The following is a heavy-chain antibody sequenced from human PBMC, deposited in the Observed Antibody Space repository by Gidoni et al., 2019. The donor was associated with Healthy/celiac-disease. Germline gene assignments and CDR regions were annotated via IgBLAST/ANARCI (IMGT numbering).Heavy chain of an antibody. D-gene: IGHD1-26*01. V-gene: IGHV3-64D*09. J-gene: IGHJ2*01. CDR3: VKRASVGQGYFDL. Sequence: EVERVGAGGGWVRPGGSRRLCCSAAGFTVGSYAMHWVRQAPGKGLEYVSVISSNGGSTYYADSVKGRFTISRDNSTNTLYLQMSSLRAEDTAVYYCVKRASVGQGYFDLWGRGTLVTVSS. CDR2: ISSNGGST. CDR1: GFTVGSYA.